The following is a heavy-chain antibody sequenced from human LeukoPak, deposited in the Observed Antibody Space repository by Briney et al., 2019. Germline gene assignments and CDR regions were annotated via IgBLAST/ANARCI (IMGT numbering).Heavy chain of an antibody. CDR2: ISWNSGSI. V-gene: IGHV3-9*01. CDR3: AKGRSYYYDSSGLDY. J-gene: IGHJ4*02. CDR1: GFTFDDYA. D-gene: IGHD3-22*01. Sequence: PGRSLRLSCAASGFTFDDYATHWVRQAPGKGLEWVSGISWNSGSIGYADSVKGRFTISRDNAKNSLYLQMNSLRAEDTALYYCAKGRSYYYDSSGLDYWGQGTLVTVSS.